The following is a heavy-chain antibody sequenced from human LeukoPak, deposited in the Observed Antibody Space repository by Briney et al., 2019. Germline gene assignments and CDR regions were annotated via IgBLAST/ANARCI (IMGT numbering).Heavy chain of an antibody. CDR2: IYYSGST. D-gene: IGHD3-22*01. CDR3: ARIYDSSGYYLIGGAFDI. Sequence: PSETLSLTYTVSGGSLSSYYWSWIRQPPGKGLEWIGYIYYSGSTNYNPSLKSRVTISVDTSKNQFSLKLSSVTAADTAVYYCARIYDSSGYYLIGGAFDIWGQGTMVTVSS. J-gene: IGHJ3*02. V-gene: IGHV4-59*01. CDR1: GGSLSSYY.